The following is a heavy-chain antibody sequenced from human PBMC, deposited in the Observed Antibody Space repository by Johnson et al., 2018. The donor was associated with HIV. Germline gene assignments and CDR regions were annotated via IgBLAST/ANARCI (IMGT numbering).Heavy chain of an antibody. V-gene: IGHV3-9*01. D-gene: IGHD1-26*01. CDR3: ARGAQWELLIDAFDI. J-gene: IGHJ3*02. CDR2: INWNSGTI. CDR1: GFTFDDYA. Sequence: QLVESGGGVVRPGGSLRLSCAASGFTFDDYAMHWVRQVPGKGLEWVSSINWNSGTIAYADSVKGRFTISRDNAKNSLYLQMNSLRAEDTALYYCARGAQWELLIDAFDIWGQGTMVTVSS.